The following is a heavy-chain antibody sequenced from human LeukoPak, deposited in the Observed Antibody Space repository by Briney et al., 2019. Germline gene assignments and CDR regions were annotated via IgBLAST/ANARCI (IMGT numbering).Heavy chain of an antibody. Sequence: GGSLRLSCAASGFTFSSYAMSWVRQAPGKGLEWVSAISGSGGSTYYADSVKGRFTISRDNAKNSLYLQMNSLRAEDTAVYYCASFYDSSGYYYGRAGFFDYWGQGTLVTVSS. CDR2: ISGSGGST. J-gene: IGHJ4*02. CDR1: GFTFSSYA. V-gene: IGHV3-23*01. CDR3: ASFYDSSGYYYGRAGFFDY. D-gene: IGHD3-22*01.